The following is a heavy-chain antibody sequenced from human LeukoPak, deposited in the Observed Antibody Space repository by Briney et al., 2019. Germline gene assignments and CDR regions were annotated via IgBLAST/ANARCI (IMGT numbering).Heavy chain of an antibody. J-gene: IGHJ4*02. CDR2: IRYDGSNK. CDR3: AKDRGSSGWYPTFDY. V-gene: IGHV3-30*02. D-gene: IGHD6-19*01. Sequence: GGSLRLSCAASGFTFSSYGMHWVRQAPGKGLEWVAFIRYDGSNKYYADSVKGRFTISRDNSKNTLYLQMNSLRAEDTAVYYCAKDRGSSGWYPTFDYWGQGTLVTVSS. CDR1: GFTFSSYG.